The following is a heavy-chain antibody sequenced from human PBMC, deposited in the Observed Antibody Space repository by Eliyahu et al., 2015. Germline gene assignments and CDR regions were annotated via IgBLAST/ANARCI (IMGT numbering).Heavy chain of an antibody. D-gene: IGHD3-22*01. CDR3: ARGVINYYDSSGYNAEYFQH. Sequence: QVQLQQWGAGLLKPSEXLSLTCAVYGGXFSGYYWXWIRQPPGKGLXWIGEINHSGSTNXNPSLKSRVTISVDTSKNQFSLKLSSVTAADTAVYYCARGVINYYDSSGYNAEYFQHWGQGTLVTVSS. J-gene: IGHJ1*01. CDR2: INHSGST. V-gene: IGHV4-34*01. CDR1: GGXFSGYY.